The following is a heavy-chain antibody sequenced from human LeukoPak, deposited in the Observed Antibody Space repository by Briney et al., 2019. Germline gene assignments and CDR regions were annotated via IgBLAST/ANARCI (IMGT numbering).Heavy chain of an antibody. CDR3: ARETAYSFDY. Sequence: GGSLRLSCVLSGFTFSGYSMIWVRQAQSTGLEWISYISSSSSTVYYADSVKGRFTISRDNAKNSLYLQMNSLRDEDTAVYYCARETAYSFDYWGQGTLVTVSS. CDR2: ISSSSSTV. V-gene: IGHV3-48*02. J-gene: IGHJ4*02. D-gene: IGHD1-26*01. CDR1: GFTFSGYS.